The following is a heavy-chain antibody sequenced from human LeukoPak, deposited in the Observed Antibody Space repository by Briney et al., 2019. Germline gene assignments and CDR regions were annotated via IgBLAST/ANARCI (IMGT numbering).Heavy chain of an antibody. J-gene: IGHJ3*02. Sequence: GGSLRLSCTASGFTLGSYWVSWVRQTPEKGLEWMANIRQDGNVRYYVDSVRGRFTISRDNAKNSLYLQMNNLRADDTALYYCAREIVGYDAFDIWGQGTMVTVSS. CDR2: IRQDGNVR. D-gene: IGHD1-1*01. CDR1: GFTLGSYW. CDR3: AREIVGYDAFDI. V-gene: IGHV3-7*01.